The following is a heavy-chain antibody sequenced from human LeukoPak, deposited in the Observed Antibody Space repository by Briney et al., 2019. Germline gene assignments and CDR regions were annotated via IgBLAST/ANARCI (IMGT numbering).Heavy chain of an antibody. Sequence: GGSLRLSCAASGFTFSSYEMNWVRQAPGQGPEWVSFISSSGSTIYYADSVKGRFTISRDNAKNSLYLQVHSLRAEDTAVYYCATDGVKVGPTAFAFWGQGTLVTVSS. CDR3: ATDGVKVGPTAFAF. V-gene: IGHV3-48*03. D-gene: IGHD1-26*01. CDR2: ISSSGSTI. CDR1: GFTFSSYE. J-gene: IGHJ4*02.